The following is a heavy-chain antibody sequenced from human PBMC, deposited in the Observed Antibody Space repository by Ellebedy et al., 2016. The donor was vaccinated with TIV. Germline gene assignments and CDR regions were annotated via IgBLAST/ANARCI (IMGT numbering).Heavy chain of an antibody. CDR1: GYTFTGYY. CDR3: ARGGSVAAAGTFPDY. V-gene: IGHV1-2*04. J-gene: IGHJ4*02. CDR2: INPNSGGT. D-gene: IGHD6-13*01. Sequence: ASVKVSXXASGYTFTGYYMHWVRQAPGQGLEWMGWINPNSGGTNYAQKFQGWVTMTRDTSISTAYMELSRLRSDDTAVYYCARGGSVAAAGTFPDYWGQGTLVTVSS.